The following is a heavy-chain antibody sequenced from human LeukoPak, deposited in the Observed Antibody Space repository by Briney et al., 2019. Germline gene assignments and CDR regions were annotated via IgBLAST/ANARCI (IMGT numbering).Heavy chain of an antibody. J-gene: IGHJ5*02. CDR3: ARSSGYDYLTS. D-gene: IGHD5-12*01. V-gene: IGHV1-18*01. CDR1: GYTFTSYG. CDR2: ISAYNGNT. Sequence: ASVKVPCKASGYTFTSYGISWVRQAPGQEFEWMGWISAYNGNTNYAQKLQGRVTMTTDTSTSTAYMELRSLRSDDTAVYYCARSSGYDYLTSWGQGTLVTVSS.